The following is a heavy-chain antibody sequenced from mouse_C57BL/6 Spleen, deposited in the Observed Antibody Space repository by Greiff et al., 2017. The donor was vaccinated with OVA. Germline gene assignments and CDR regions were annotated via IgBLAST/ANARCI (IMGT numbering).Heavy chain of an antibody. Sequence: VQLQQSGPELVKPGASVKISCKASGYTFTDYYMNWVKQSHGKSLEWIGDINPNNGGTSYNQKFKGKATLTVDKSSSTAYMELRSLTSEDSAVYYCAIYSGSGHWYFDVWGTGTTVTVSS. J-gene: IGHJ1*03. D-gene: IGHD1-1*01. V-gene: IGHV1-26*01. CDR3: AIYSGSGHWYFDV. CDR1: GYTFTDYY. CDR2: INPNNGGT.